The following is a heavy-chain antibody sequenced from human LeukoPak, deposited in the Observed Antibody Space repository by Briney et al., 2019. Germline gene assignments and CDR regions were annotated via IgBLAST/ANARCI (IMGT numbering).Heavy chain of an antibody. D-gene: IGHD5-12*01. Sequence: ASVKVSCKASGGTFSSYAISWVRQAPGQGLEWMGGIIPIFGTANYAQKFQGRVTITADESTSTAYMELSSLRSEDTAVHYCARDGWWLRTDYYYYMDVWGKGTTVTVSS. J-gene: IGHJ6*03. V-gene: IGHV1-69*13. CDR1: GGTFSSYA. CDR2: IIPIFGTA. CDR3: ARDGWWLRTDYYYYMDV.